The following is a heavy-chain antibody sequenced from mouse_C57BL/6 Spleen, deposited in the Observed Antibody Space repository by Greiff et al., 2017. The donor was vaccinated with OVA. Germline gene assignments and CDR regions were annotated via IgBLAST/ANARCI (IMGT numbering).Heavy chain of an antibody. V-gene: IGHV5-17*01. CDR1: GFTFSDYG. CDR2: ISSGSSTI. CDR3: ADDYDPYYYAMDY. D-gene: IGHD2-4*01. J-gene: IGHJ4*01. Sequence: EVHLVESGGGLVKPGGSLKLSCAASGFTFSDYGMHWVRQAPEKGLEWVAYISSGSSTIYYAETVKGRFTIARDTAKNTLVLRMTSLGSEDTAMYDSADDYDPYYYAMDYWGQGTSVTVSS.